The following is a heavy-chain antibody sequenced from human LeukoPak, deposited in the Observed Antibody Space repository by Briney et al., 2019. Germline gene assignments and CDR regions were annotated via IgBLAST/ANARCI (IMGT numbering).Heavy chain of an antibody. D-gene: IGHD3-10*01. CDR2: INAGNGNT. CDR3: ARDRRRMVRGVTTTHNWFDP. V-gene: IGHV1-3*01. CDR1: GYTYTRYA. Sequence: ASVKVSCKACGYTYTRYAKHSVRQAPGQRLDWMGWINAGNGNTKYSQKFQGRVTITRDTSASTAYMELSSLRSEDTAVYYCARDRRRMVRGVTTTHNWFDPWGQGTLVTVSS. J-gene: IGHJ5*02.